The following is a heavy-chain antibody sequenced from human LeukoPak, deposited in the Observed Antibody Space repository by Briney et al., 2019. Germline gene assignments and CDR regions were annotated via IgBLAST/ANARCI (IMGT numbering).Heavy chain of an antibody. CDR3: AREGFAAASDI. CDR1: GFTFSSYW. D-gene: IGHD2-15*01. Sequence: GGSLRLSCVASGFTFSSYWMTWVRQAPGKGLEWVANIKQDGSEKNHVDSVKGRFTISRDNAKNSMYLQMNSLRAEDTAVYYCAREGFAAASDIWGQGTMVTVSS. J-gene: IGHJ3*02. V-gene: IGHV3-7*01. CDR2: IKQDGSEK.